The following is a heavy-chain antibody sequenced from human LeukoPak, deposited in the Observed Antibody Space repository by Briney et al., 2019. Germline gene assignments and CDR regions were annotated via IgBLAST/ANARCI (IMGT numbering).Heavy chain of an antibody. CDR2: IYYSGNT. J-gene: IGHJ4*02. V-gene: IGHV4-61*01. Sequence: PSETLSLTCTVSGGSVSSGSYYWSWIRQPPGKGLEWIGYIYYSGNTNYNPSLKSRATISVDTSKNQFSLKLSSVTAADTAVYYCAGFNYDFWSGYYTIDYWGQGTLVTVSS. CDR3: AGFNYDFWSGYYTIDY. D-gene: IGHD3-3*01. CDR1: GGSVSSGSYY.